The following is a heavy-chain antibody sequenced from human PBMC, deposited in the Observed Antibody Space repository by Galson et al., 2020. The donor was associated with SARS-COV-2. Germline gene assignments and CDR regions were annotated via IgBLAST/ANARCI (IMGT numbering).Heavy chain of an antibody. D-gene: IGHD3-10*01. CDR3: ARFYGREGWFDL. CDR2: IYTSGTT. J-gene: IGHJ5*02. Sequence: SETLSPTCTVSGGSISSGSYYWSWIRQPAGKGLEWIWSIYTSGTTNYNPSLKSRVTISVDTSKNQFSLKLSSVTAADTAVYYCARFYGREGWFDLWGQGTVVTVSA. V-gene: IGHV4-61*02. CDR1: GGSISSGSYY.